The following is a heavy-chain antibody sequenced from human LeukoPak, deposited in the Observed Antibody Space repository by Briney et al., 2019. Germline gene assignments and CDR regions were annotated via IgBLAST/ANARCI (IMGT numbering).Heavy chain of an antibody. CDR2: TYYRSKWYT. V-gene: IGHV6-1*01. CDR3: TSTGSGSSFDF. J-gene: IGHJ4*02. CDR1: GDSVSSNSAA. Sequence: SQTLSLTCAISGDSVSSNSAAWNWLRQSPSRGLEWLGRTYYRSKWYTDYALFVKSRMTINPDTSKNQLSLQLNSVTLEDTGVYYCTSTGSGSSFDFWGQGTLVTVSS. D-gene: IGHD3-10*01.